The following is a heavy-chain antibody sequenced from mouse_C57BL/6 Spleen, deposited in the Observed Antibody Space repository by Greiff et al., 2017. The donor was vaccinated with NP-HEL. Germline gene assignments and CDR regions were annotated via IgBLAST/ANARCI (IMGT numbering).Heavy chain of an antibody. V-gene: IGHV5-4*03. Sequence: DVKLVESGGGLVKPGGSLKLSCAASGFTFSSYAMSWVRQTPEKRLEWVATISDGGSYTYYPDNVKGRFTISRDNAKNNLYLQMSHLKSEDTAMYYCARAYYSNYFDYWGQGTTLTVSS. CDR2: ISDGGSYT. D-gene: IGHD2-5*01. CDR3: ARAYYSNYFDY. J-gene: IGHJ2*01. CDR1: GFTFSSYA.